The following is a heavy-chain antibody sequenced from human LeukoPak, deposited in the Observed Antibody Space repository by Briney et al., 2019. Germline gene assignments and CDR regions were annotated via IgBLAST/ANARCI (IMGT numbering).Heavy chain of an antibody. CDR2: ISGSGGST. CDR1: GFTFSSYG. Sequence: PGGSLRLSCAASGFTFSSYGMSWVRQAPGKGLEWVSAISGSGGSTYYADSVKGRFTISRDNSKNTLYLQMNSLRAEDTAVYYCARATQYYYDSSGYYSWFDPWDQGTLVTVSS. J-gene: IGHJ5*02. V-gene: IGHV3-23*01. CDR3: ARATQYYYDSSGYYSWFDP. D-gene: IGHD3-22*01.